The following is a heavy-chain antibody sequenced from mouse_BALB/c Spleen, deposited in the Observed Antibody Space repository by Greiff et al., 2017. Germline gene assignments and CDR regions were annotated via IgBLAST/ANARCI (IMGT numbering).Heavy chain of an antibody. CDR1: GYTFTNYW. CDR3: ARLDLITTATGFAY. Sequence: QVQLKESGAELVRPGTSVKISCKASGYTFTNYWLGWVKQRPGHGLEWIGDIYPGGGYTNYNEKFKGKATLTADTSSSTAYMQLSSLTSEDSAVYFCARLDLITTATGFAYWGQGTLVTVSA. J-gene: IGHJ3*01. D-gene: IGHD1-2*01. CDR2: IYPGGGYT. V-gene: IGHV1-63*02.